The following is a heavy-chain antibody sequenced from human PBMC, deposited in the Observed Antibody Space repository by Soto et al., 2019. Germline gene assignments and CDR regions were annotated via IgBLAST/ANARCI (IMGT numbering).Heavy chain of an antibody. CDR3: ARAPRGEGNIPLGYFDY. D-gene: IGHD7-27*01. CDR1: GGSISSYY. CDR2: IYYSGST. J-gene: IGHJ4*02. V-gene: IGHV4-59*01. Sequence: SSETLSLTCTVSGGSISSYYWSWIRQPPGKGLEWIGYIYYSGSTNYNPSLKSRVTISVDTSKNQFSLKLSSVTAADTAVYYCARAPRGEGNIPLGYFDYWGQGTLVTVSS.